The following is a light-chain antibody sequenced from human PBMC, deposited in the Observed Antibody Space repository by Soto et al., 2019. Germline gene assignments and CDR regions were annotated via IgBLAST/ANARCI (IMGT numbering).Light chain of an antibody. Sequence: QMTQSPSSLSASVGDRITITCRASRDIGSDLSWYQQKPGKAPTLLIYAASSLQGGVPSGFSGSGSGTNFTLTISGLQSEDLATYFCQQSFSTPRTFGQGTKVDIK. CDR1: RDIGSD. J-gene: IGKJ1*01. V-gene: IGKV1-39*01. CDR3: QQSFSTPRT. CDR2: AAS.